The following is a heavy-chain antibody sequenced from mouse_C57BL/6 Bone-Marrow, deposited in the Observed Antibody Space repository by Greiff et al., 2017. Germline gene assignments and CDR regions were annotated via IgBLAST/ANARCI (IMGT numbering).Heavy chain of an antibody. CDR1: GYTFTSYW. D-gene: IGHD2-2*01. CDR2: IDPSDSYT. Sequence: QVQLQQPGAELVKPGASVKLSCKASGYTFTSYWMQWVKQRPGQGLEWIGEIDPSDSYTTYNQKFKGKATLTVDTYSSTAYMQLSSLTSEDSAVYYCARDGYGWFAYWGQGTLVTVSA. CDR3: ARDGYGWFAY. J-gene: IGHJ3*01. V-gene: IGHV1-50*01.